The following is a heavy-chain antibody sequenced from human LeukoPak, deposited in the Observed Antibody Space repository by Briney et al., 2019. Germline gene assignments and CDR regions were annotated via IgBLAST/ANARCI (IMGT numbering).Heavy chain of an antibody. CDR1: GFTVTNTF. CDR2: IYSGGET. V-gene: IGHV3-66*01. J-gene: IGHJ3*01. Sequence: GGSLRLSCAASGFTVTNTFMNWVRQAPGKGLEWVSVIYSGGETYYADSVRGRFTISRDNTKNTVNLQMNSLRAEDTAVYYCAGGGAFEDWGQGTMVTVSS. CDR3: AGGGAFED.